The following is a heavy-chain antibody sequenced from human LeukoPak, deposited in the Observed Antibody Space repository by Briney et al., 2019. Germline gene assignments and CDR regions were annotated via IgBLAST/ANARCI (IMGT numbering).Heavy chain of an antibody. CDR2: IIPIFGTA. Sequence: SVKVSCKASGGTFSSYAISWVRQAPGQGLEWMGGIIPIFGTANYAQKFQGRVTMTRDTSISTADMELSRLRSDDTAVYYSARGGRGSRDRDAFDIWGQGTMVTVSS. D-gene: IGHD1-26*01. J-gene: IGHJ3*02. CDR3: ARGGRGSRDRDAFDI. V-gene: IGHV1-69*05. CDR1: GGTFSSYA.